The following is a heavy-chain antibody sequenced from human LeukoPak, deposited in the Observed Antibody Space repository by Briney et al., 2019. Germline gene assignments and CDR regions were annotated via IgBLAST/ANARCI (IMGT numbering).Heavy chain of an antibody. Sequence: PQASVKVSCKASGYTFISFDITWVRQAPGQGFEWMGWMNPNSGHTGFAQNFQGRFTMTSDTSTNTAYMELSSLTSEDTAVYYCPRLTEYTQSYSVFSYMDVCGSGTTVTVS. V-gene: IGHV1-8*01. CDR2: MNPNSGHT. CDR1: GYTFISFD. D-gene: IGHD2-15*01. CDR3: PRLTEYTQSYSVFSYMDV. J-gene: IGHJ6*03.